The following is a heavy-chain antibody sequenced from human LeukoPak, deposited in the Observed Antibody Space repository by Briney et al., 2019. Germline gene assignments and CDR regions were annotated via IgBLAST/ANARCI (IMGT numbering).Heavy chain of an antibody. CDR2: IYHSGST. J-gene: IGHJ4*02. CDR1: GYSICSGYY. D-gene: IGHD6-19*01. Sequence: PSETLSLTCAVSGYSICSGYYWGWIRQPPGKGLEWVGSIYHSGSTYYNPSLKSRVTISVDTSKNQFSLKLSSVTAADTAVYYCASDSGGWYLGGPFDYWGQGTLVTVSS. CDR3: ASDSGGWYLGGPFDY. V-gene: IGHV4-38-2*01.